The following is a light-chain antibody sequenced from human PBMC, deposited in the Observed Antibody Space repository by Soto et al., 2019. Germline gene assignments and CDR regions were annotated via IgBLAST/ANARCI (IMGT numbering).Light chain of an antibody. J-gene: IGKJ4*01. V-gene: IGKV3-15*01. CDR1: QSVSSN. CDR2: GAS. CDR3: QQYNNWPPVT. Sequence: EIVMTQSPATLSVSPGERATLSCRASQSVSSNLAWYQQKPGQAPRLLIYGASTMATGIPARFSGSGSGTEFTLTISSLQAEDFAVYYCQQYNNWPPVTFGGGTKVEIK.